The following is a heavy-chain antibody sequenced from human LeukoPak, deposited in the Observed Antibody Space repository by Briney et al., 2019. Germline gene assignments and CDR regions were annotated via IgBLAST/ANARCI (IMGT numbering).Heavy chain of an antibody. Sequence: GGSLRLSCAASGFTFSGSAMHWVRQASGKGLEWVGRIRSKANNYATLYGVSAKGRFTISRDDSRNTTYLQMNSLTTEDTAVYYCTRGLTFGGVIVIPTWGQGTLVTVSS. CDR2: IRSKANNYAT. V-gene: IGHV3-73*01. D-gene: IGHD3-16*02. CDR3: TRGLTFGGVIVIPT. J-gene: IGHJ4*02. CDR1: GFTFSGSA.